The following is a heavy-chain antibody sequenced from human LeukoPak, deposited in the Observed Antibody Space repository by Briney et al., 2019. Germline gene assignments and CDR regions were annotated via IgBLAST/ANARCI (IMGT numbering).Heavy chain of an antibody. J-gene: IGHJ4*02. Sequence: ASVKVSCKASGYTFTTNGISWVRQAPGQGIEWMGWISPYNGNTNYAEKVQGRITMTTDTYTRTVFMELGSLTSDDTAVYYCARDLSYYGSGSYYQGRGYYFDYWGQGTLLTVSS. CDR3: ARDLSYYGSGSYYQGRGYYFDY. D-gene: IGHD3-10*01. CDR2: ISPYNGNT. V-gene: IGHV1-18*01. CDR1: GYTFTTNG.